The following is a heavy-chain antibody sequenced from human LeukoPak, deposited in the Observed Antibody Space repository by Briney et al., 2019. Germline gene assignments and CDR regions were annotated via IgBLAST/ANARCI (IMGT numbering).Heavy chain of an antibody. J-gene: IGHJ4*02. Sequence: HPGGSLRLSCAASGFTFGSYWMHWVRQVPGKGLVFVSRINGDGDSTAYADSVKGRFTISRDNAKNTLYLQMSSLRAEDTAVYYCARVPHYYDSGGYYYVGHYFDYWGQGTLVTVSS. CDR1: GFTFGSYW. D-gene: IGHD3-22*01. V-gene: IGHV3-74*01. CDR2: INGDGDST. CDR3: ARVPHYYDSGGYYYVGHYFDY.